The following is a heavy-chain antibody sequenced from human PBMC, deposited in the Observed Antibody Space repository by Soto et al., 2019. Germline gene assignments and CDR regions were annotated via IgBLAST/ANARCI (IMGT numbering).Heavy chain of an antibody. J-gene: IGHJ4*02. CDR3: VRDGDNYDFDY. CDR2: IHSGGSA. CDR1: GFTFSGYW. V-gene: IGHV3-74*01. D-gene: IGHD5-18*01. Sequence: GGSLRLSCAASGFTFSGYWMHWVRQAPGKGLMWVSRIHSGGSASYADSVKGRFTISRDNVKNTLYLQMNSLRAGDTAVYYCVRDGDNYDFDYWGQGTLVTVSS.